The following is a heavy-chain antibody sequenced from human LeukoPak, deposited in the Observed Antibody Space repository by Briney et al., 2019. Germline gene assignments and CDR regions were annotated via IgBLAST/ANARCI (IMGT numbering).Heavy chain of an antibody. CDR3: ARGYYGSGSYSDY. CDR2: INHSGST. J-gene: IGHJ4*02. Sequence: SEALSLTCAVYGGSFSGYYWSWIRQPPGKGLEWIGEINHSGSTNYNPSLKSRVTISVDTSKNQFSLKLSSVTAADTAVYYCARGYYGSGSYSDYWGQGTLVTVSS. CDR1: GGSFSGYY. D-gene: IGHD3-10*01. V-gene: IGHV4-34*01.